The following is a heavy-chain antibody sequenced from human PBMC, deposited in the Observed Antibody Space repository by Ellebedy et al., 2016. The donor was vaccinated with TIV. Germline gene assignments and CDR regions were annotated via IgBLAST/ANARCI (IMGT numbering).Heavy chain of an antibody. CDR2: IGASQNDM. CDR3: ARASDYFDSSAYQYRPLNY. Sequence: GESLKISCEASGFAFSGAFSGFCMNWVRQAPGKGLEWVSSIGASQNDMYYTDSVKGRFTISRDNAKHSLYLQMNSLRAEDTAVYYCARASDYFDSSAYQYRPLNYWGQGILVTVSS. V-gene: IGHV3-21*01. J-gene: IGHJ4*02. CDR1: GFAFSGAFSGFC. D-gene: IGHD3-22*01.